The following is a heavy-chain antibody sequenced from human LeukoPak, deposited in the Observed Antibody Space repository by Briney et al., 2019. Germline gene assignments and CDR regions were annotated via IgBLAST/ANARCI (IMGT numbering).Heavy chain of an antibody. CDR3: AIEHELAAAGTELDY. Sequence: PSETLSLTCAVYGGSFSGYYWSWIRQPPGKGLEWIGEINHSGSTNYNPSLKSRVTISVDTSKNQFSLKLSSVTAADTAVYYCAIEHELAAAGTELDYWGQGTLVTVSS. CDR1: GGSFSGYY. D-gene: IGHD6-13*01. V-gene: IGHV4-34*01. CDR2: INHSGST. J-gene: IGHJ4*02.